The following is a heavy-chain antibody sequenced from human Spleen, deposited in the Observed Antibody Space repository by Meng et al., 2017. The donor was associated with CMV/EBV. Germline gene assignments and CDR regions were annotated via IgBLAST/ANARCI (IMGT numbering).Heavy chain of an antibody. J-gene: IGHJ4*02. CDR1: RFTFSSSA. V-gene: IGHV3-23*01. Sequence: SCAASRFTFSSSAMSWVRQAPGKGLEWVSTISGSGGSTFYADSVKGRFTISRDNSKNTLYLQMNSLRAEDTAVYYCARGGMDSKPSDYWGQGTLVTVSS. CDR2: ISGSGGST. D-gene: IGHD3-22*01. CDR3: ARGGMDSKPSDY.